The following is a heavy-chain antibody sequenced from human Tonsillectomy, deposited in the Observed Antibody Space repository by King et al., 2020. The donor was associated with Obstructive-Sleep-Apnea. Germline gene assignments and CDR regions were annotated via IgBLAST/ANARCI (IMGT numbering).Heavy chain of an antibody. D-gene: IGHD3-3*01. CDR1: GFTFSTYG. CDR3: AKPTSNYDFWSGFDY. V-gene: IGHV3-30*02. CDR2: IRYDGSNM. Sequence: QLVQSGGGVVQPGTSLRLSCTASGFTFSTYGMHWVRQAPGKGLEWVAFIRYDGSNMFYADSVKGRFTVSRDNSKNTLYLQMNSRRAEDTALYYCAKPTSNYDFWSGFDYWGQGTLVTVFS. J-gene: IGHJ4*02.